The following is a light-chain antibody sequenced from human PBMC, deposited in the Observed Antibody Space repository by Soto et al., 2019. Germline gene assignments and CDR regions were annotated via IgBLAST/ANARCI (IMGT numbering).Light chain of an antibody. Sequence: QSALIQPASMSESPGQSITISCTGNSKEIGGYSHVSWYQQHPGRAPKLIIYGVNNRPSGISDRFSGSKSGNTASLTISGLQAEDEADYYCNSYTSGSALYVFGTGTKVTVL. CDR2: GVN. V-gene: IGLV2-14*01. CDR1: SKEIGGYSH. CDR3: NSYTSGSALYV. J-gene: IGLJ1*01.